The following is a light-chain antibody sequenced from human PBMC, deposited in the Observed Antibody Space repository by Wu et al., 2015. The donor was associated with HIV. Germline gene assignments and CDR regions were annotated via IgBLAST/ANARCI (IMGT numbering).Light chain of an antibody. CDR1: QRISTY. J-gene: IGKJ5*01. CDR3: QQRNSWPLT. Sequence: EIVLTQFPDTLSLSPGERATLSCRASQRISTYLAWYQQKPGQAPRLLIYDASNRATGVPPRFSGGVSGTEFTLTINSLEPEDFAVYYCQQRNSWPLTFGQGTRLEIK. V-gene: IGKV3-11*01. CDR2: DAS.